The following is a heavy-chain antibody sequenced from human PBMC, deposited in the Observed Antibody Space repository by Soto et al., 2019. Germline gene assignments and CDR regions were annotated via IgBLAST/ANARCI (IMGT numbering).Heavy chain of an antibody. Sequence: SETLFLPWTVFCGSISTRGYFRNWIRQQPRKGLEWIGYFYYSGSTYYNPSLKSRVTISVNTSKNQFSLNLSFVTAADTAVYYCATMGTPATGLYYFDYWGQGTLVTVSS. D-gene: IGHD2-15*01. CDR2: FYYSGST. J-gene: IGHJ4*02. V-gene: IGHV4-31*02. CDR1: CGSISTRGYF. CDR3: ATMGTPATGLYYFDY.